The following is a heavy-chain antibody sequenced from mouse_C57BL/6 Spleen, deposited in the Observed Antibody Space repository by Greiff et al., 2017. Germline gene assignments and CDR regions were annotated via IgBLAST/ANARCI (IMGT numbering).Heavy chain of an antibody. CDR2: IWRGGST. J-gene: IGHJ3*01. Sequence: QVQLKQSGPGLVQPSQSLSITCTVSGFSLTSYGVHWVRQSPGKGLEWLGVIWRGGSTDYNAAFISRLSISKDNSKSQVFFKMNSLQADDTAIYYCARNLVTTSGFAYWGQGTLVTVSA. CDR3: ARNLVTTSGFAY. CDR1: GFSLTSYG. D-gene: IGHD2-1*01. V-gene: IGHV2-2*01.